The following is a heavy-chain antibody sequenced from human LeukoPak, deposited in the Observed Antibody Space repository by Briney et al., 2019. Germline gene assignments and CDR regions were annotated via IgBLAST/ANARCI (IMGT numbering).Heavy chain of an antibody. V-gene: IGHV4-34*01. Sequence: PETLSLTCAVYGGSFSGYYWSWIRQPPGKGLEWIGEINHSGSTNYNPSLKSRVTISVDTSKNQFSLKLSSVTAADTAVYYCATGIAAPAGYWGQGTLVTVSS. CDR2: INHSGST. J-gene: IGHJ4*02. CDR3: ATGIAAPAGY. D-gene: IGHD6-13*01. CDR1: GGSFSGYY.